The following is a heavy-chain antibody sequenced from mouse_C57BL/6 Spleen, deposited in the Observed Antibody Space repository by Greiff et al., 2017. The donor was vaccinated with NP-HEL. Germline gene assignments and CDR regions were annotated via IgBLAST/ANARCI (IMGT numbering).Heavy chain of an antibody. J-gene: IGHJ3*01. CDR3: ARGDYYGSSPAWFAY. D-gene: IGHD1-1*01. CDR2: LYPRSGNT. CDR1: GYTFTSYG. Sequence: QVQLQPSGAELARPGASVKLSCKASGYTFTSYGISWVKQRTGPGLEWIGELYPRSGNTYYNEKFKGKATLTADKSSSTAYMELRSLTSEDSAVYFCARGDYYGSSPAWFAYWGQGTLVTVSA. V-gene: IGHV1-81*01.